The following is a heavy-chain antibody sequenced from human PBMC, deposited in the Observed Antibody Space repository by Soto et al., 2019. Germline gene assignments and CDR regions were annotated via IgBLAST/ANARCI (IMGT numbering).Heavy chain of an antibody. D-gene: IGHD6-13*01. CDR3: ARDLEFRDSNMSLLDY. J-gene: IGHJ4*02. CDR1: GGTFSSHV. Sequence: QVQLVQSGAEVKKPGSSVKVSCKASGGTFSSHVFNWVRQAPGQGLEWMGGIMPIIGTANYAQKFQGRVTITADESTSTAYMELSSLRSEDTAVYYCARDLEFRDSNMSLLDYWGQGTLVTVFS. CDR2: IMPIIGTA. V-gene: IGHV1-69*01.